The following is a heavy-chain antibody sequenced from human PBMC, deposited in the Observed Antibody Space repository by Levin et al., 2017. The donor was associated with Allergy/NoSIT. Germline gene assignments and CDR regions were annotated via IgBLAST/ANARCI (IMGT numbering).Heavy chain of an antibody. D-gene: IGHD3-16*01. J-gene: IGHJ4*02. CDR1: GVSISSSNYY. Sequence: PSETLSLTCTVSGVSISSSNYYWAWIRQPPGKGLEWIGSIYFSGYTYYNPSLKSRVNISVDTSRNQFSLKLTSVTAADTAVFYCARPRGWGSASPFDYWGQGTLVTVSS. CDR3: ARPRGWGSASPFDY. CDR2: IYFSGYT. V-gene: IGHV4-39*01.